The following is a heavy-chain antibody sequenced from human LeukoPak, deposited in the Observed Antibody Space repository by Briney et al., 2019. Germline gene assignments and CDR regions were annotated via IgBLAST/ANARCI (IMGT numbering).Heavy chain of an antibody. Sequence: SETLSLTCTVSGGPISSSSYYWGWIRQPPGKGLEWIGSIYYSGSTYYNPSLKSRVTISVDTSKNQFSLKLSSVTAADTAVYYCARQAKYYYGSENPFDYWGQGTLVTVSS. CDR2: IYYSGST. V-gene: IGHV4-39*01. J-gene: IGHJ4*02. CDR3: ARQAKYYYGSENPFDY. CDR1: GGPISSSSYY. D-gene: IGHD3-10*01.